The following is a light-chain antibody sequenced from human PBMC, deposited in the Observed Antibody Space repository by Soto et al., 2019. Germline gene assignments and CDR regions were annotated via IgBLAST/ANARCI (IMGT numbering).Light chain of an antibody. V-gene: IGKV3-20*01. CDR1: QSVSSSY. Sequence: IVLTQSPGTLSLSPRERATLSCRASQSVSSSYLAWYQHKPGQAPRRLIYGASSRATGIPDRFSGSGSGTDFTLTISRVEPEDLAVYYCQQYGSSPHTFDQGTKLEIK. J-gene: IGKJ2*01. CDR3: QQYGSSPHT. CDR2: GAS.